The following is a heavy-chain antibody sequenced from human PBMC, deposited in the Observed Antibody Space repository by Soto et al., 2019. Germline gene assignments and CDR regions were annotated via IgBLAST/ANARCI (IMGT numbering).Heavy chain of an antibody. J-gene: IGHJ2*01. CDR2: LYADGST. CDR3: ARTAEGDTPRTHWYFDL. D-gene: IGHD5-18*01. CDR1: GFPVNATY. V-gene: IGHV3-53*02. Sequence: EVQLVETGGALIQPGGSLRLSCAASGFPVNATYLSWVRQAPGKGLEWLSVLYADGSTYCIDSVKGRFRISRDSSKNTLYLQMDSLRADDTALYFCARTAEGDTPRTHWYFDLWGRGTLVTVSS.